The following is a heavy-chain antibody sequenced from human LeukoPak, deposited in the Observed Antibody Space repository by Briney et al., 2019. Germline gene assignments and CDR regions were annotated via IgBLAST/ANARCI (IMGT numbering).Heavy chain of an antibody. CDR1: GYTFTSYG. D-gene: IGHD3-16*02. Sequence: GASVKVSCKASGYTFTSYGISWVRQAPGQGLEGMGWISAYNGNTNYAQKLQGRVTMTTDTSTSTAYMELRSLRYDDTAVYYCARDTSSYTFGGVIVIQNWFDPWGQGTLVTVSS. V-gene: IGHV1-18*01. J-gene: IGHJ5*02. CDR2: ISAYNGNT. CDR3: ARDTSSYTFGGVIVIQNWFDP.